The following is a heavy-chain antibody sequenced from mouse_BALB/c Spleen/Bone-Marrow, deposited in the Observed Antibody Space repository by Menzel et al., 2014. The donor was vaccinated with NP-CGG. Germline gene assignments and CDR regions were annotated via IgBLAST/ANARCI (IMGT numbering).Heavy chain of an antibody. D-gene: IGHD2-1*01. J-gene: IGHJ3*01. V-gene: IGHV5-6-3*01. CDR2: IKSNGGST. CDR1: GFTFSSYG. Sequence: EVQVVESGGGLVQPGGSLKLSCAASGFTFSSYGMSWVRQNIDKRLELVATIKSNGGSTYYPDSVKGRFSISRDNAKNSLSVQMSSLKSKDKAMYYCTCLTTISAAAWFAYWGQGTLVTISA. CDR3: TCLTTISAAAWFAY.